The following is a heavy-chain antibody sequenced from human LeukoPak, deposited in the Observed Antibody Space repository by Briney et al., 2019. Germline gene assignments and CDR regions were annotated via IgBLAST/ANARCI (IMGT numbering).Heavy chain of an antibody. J-gene: IGHJ5*02. D-gene: IGHD6-19*01. Sequence: PGGSLRLSCAASGFTFSSYWMSWVRQAPGKGLEWVANIKQDGSEKYYVDSVKGRFTISRDNSKNTLYLQMNSLRTEDTAVYHCAKDLYGSGWYNYFDPWGQGALVTVSS. V-gene: IGHV3-7*01. CDR1: GFTFSSYW. CDR3: AKDLYGSGWYNYFDP. CDR2: IKQDGSEK.